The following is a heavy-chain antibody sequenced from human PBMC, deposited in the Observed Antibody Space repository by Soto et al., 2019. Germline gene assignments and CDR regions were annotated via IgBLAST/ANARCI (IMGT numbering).Heavy chain of an antibody. V-gene: IGHV1-69*01. D-gene: IGHD3-22*01. CDR1: GGTFSKYA. CDR3: ARPLRDRNFNHGVAV. Sequence: QVQLVQSGAELKKPGSSVKVSCKASGGTFSKYAISWVRQAPGQGLEWLGGIIPMFGTPNYAQKFQGRVTISADESTTTAYMRLSSLRSADTAVYFCARPLRDRNFNHGVAVWGQGTKVTVSS. J-gene: IGHJ6*02. CDR2: IIPMFGTP.